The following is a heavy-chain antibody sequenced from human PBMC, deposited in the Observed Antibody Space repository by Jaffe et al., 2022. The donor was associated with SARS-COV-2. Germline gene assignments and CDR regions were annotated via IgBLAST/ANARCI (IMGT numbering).Heavy chain of an antibody. Sequence: QVQLVESGGGVVQPGRSLRLSCAASGFTFSSYAMHWVRQAPGKGLEWVAVISYDGSNKYYADSVKGRFTISRDNSKNTLYLQMNSLRAEDTAVYYCAREGYCSGGSCYSGPGGPRYFDLWGRGTLVTVSS. D-gene: IGHD2-15*01. CDR2: ISYDGSNK. CDR1: GFTFSSYA. J-gene: IGHJ2*01. V-gene: IGHV3-30-3*01. CDR3: AREGYCSGGSCYSGPGGPRYFDL.